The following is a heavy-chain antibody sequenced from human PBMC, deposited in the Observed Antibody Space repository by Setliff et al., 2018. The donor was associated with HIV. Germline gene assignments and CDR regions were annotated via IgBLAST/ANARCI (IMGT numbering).Heavy chain of an antibody. J-gene: IGHJ4*02. D-gene: IGHD2-8*02. Sequence: QSGGSLRLSCEASGFPLYTYDMNWVRQAPGKALEWISFISHGGATKYYADSVKGRFTISRDNAKNSLYLVMNSLRADDTATYYCARDRLTSARYWTSDYWGQGTLVTVSS. V-gene: IGHV3-48*01. CDR1: GFPLYTYD. CDR3: ARDRLTSARYWTSDY. CDR2: ISHGGATK.